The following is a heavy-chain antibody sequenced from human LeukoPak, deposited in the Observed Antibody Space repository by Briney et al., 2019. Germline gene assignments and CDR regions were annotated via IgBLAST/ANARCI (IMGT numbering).Heavy chain of an antibody. J-gene: IGHJ4*02. CDR1: GFTFSSYA. D-gene: IGHD3/OR15-3a*01. Sequence: GGSLRLSCAASGFTFSSYAMSWVRQAPGKGLEWVAVISYDGSNKYYADSVKGRFTISRDNSKNTLYLQMNSLRAEDTAFYYCARDSGFSGTQRGEYWGQGTLVTVSS. CDR3: ARDSGFSGTQRGEY. CDR2: ISYDGSNK. V-gene: IGHV3-30*03.